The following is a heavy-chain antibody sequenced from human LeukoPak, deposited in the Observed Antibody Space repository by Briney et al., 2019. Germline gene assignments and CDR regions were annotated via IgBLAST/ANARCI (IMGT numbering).Heavy chain of an antibody. CDR2: IYPGGSDT. J-gene: IGHJ4*02. D-gene: IGHD3-3*01. CDR1: GYSFTSYW. Sequence: GESLKISCKGSGYSFTSYWIGWVRQMPGKGLEWMGIIYPGGSDTRYSPSFQGQVTISADKSISTAYLQWSSLKASDTAMYYCARPVTTITIFGVVTEYFDYWGQGTLVTVSS. V-gene: IGHV5-51*01. CDR3: ARPVTTITIFGVVTEYFDY.